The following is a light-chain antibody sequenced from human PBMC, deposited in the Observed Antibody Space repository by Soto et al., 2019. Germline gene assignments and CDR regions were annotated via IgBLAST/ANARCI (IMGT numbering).Light chain of an antibody. CDR1: NSDVGGYNY. CDR2: EVS. Sequence: QSALTQPASVSGSPGQSITISCTGTNSDVGGYNYVSWYQKHPGKAPKLMIYEVSNRPSGVSNRFSASKSGNTASLTISGLQPEDEADYYCNSYTSSTTWVFGGGTKVTVL. J-gene: IGLJ3*02. V-gene: IGLV2-14*01. CDR3: NSYTSSTTWV.